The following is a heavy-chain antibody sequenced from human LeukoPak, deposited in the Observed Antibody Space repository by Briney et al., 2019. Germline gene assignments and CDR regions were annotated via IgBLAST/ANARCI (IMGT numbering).Heavy chain of an antibody. J-gene: IGHJ3*02. CDR2: INPSGGST. D-gene: IGHD2-15*01. Sequence: ASVKVSCKASGCTFTSYYMHWVRQAPGQGLEWMGIINPSGGSTSYAQKFQGRVTMTRDTSTSTVYMELSSLRSEDTAVYYCARARGVVVAATSSDAFDIWGQGTMVTVSS. V-gene: IGHV1-46*01. CDR1: GCTFTSYY. CDR3: ARARGVVVAATSSDAFDI.